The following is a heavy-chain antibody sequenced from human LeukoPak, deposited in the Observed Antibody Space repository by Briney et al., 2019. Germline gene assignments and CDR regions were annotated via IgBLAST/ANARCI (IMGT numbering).Heavy chain of an antibody. J-gene: IGHJ4*02. CDR3: ARLGHPGY. Sequence: PSETLSLTCTVSGGYISSGGYYWSWVRQPPGKGLEWIGYIYHSGSTYYNPSLKSRVTISVDTSKNQFSLKLSSVTAADTAVYYCARLGHPGYWGQGTLVTVSS. V-gene: IGHV4-30-2*01. CDR2: IYHSGST. CDR1: GGYISSGGYY.